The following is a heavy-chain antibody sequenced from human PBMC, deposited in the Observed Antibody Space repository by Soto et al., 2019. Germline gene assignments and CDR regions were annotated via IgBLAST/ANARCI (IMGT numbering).Heavy chain of an antibody. CDR2: LIPAVGIP. D-gene: IGHD3-3*01. Sequence: QVQLLQSGAEVKKPGSSVRVSCKASGGTFNSYAFSWVRHAPGQGLEWMGGLIPAVGIPNYAQTFQGRVTLSAYASTGTAYMELRGLRSEDSAVYYCASGEGRHLLDYWGQGTRVTVSS. CDR1: GGTFNSYA. V-gene: IGHV1-69*01. J-gene: IGHJ4*02. CDR3: ASGEGRHLLDY.